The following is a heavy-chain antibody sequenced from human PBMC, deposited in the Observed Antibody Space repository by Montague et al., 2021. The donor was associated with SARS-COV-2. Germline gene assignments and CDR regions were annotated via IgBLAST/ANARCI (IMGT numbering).Heavy chain of an antibody. CDR1: GGSFSGNY. CDR3: VRGLPVTTLFYYFGMDV. D-gene: IGHD4-11*01. CDR2: INHYGST. J-gene: IGHJ6*02. Sequence: SETLSLTCAVYGGSFSGNYWSWIRQPPGKGLEWIGEINHYGSTNYNPSLKSRVTMSVDTSKNQFSLKPSSVTAADTAVYYCVRGLPVTTLFYYFGMDVWGQGTTVTVSS. V-gene: IGHV4-34*01.